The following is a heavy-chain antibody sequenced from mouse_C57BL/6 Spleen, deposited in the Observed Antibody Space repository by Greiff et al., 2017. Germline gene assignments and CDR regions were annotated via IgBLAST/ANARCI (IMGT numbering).Heavy chain of an antibody. D-gene: IGHD1-1*01. CDR2: IWSDGST. CDR1: GFSLTSYG. V-gene: IGHV2-6-1*01. Sequence: VQLQQSGPGLVAPSPSLSITCTVSGFSLTSYGVHWVRQPPGKGLEWLVVIWSDGSTTYNSALKSRLSISKDNSTSQVFLKMNSLQTDDTAMYYCARHRGSSYAMDYWGQGTSVTVSS. CDR3: ARHRGSSYAMDY. J-gene: IGHJ4*01.